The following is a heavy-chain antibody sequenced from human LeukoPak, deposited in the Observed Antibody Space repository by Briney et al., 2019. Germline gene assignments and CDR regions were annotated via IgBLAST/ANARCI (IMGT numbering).Heavy chain of an antibody. J-gene: IGHJ3*02. CDR2: ISAYNGNT. CDR1: GYTFTSYG. D-gene: IGHD5-18*01. V-gene: IGHV1-18*01. CDR3: ARGGGGYSYGTFDAFDI. Sequence: ASVKVSCKASGYTFTSYGISWVRQAPGQGLEWMGWISAYNGNTNYARKLQGRVTMTTDTSTSTAYMELRSLRSDDTAVYYCARGGGGYSYGTFDAFDIWGQGTMVTVSS.